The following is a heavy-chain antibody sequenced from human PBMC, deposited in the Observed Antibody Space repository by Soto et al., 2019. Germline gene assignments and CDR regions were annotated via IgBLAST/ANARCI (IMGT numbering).Heavy chain of an antibody. Sequence: EVQLVESGVGLVKPGGSLRLSCAASGFSFSYAWMSWVRQAPGKGLEWVGRVKSKTDGGTTDYAAPVKGRFTISRDDSKTTVYLQMNSLKTEDTAVYYCTTDCSGGSCYPGAHYYYYGMDVWGPGTTVTVSS. V-gene: IGHV3-15*01. J-gene: IGHJ6*02. D-gene: IGHD2-15*01. CDR1: GFSFSYAW. CDR2: VKSKTDGGTT. CDR3: TTDCSGGSCYPGAHYYYYGMDV.